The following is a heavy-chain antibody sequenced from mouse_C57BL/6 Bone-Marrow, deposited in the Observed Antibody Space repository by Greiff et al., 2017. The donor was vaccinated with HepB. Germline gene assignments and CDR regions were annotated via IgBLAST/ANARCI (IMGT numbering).Heavy chain of an antibody. CDR2: IDPETGGT. CDR3: TRERDSSYLYYFDY. J-gene: IGHJ2*01. CDR1: GYTFTDYE. D-gene: IGHD1-1*01. V-gene: IGHV1-15*01. Sequence: QVQLQQSGAELVRPGASVTLSCKASGYTFTDYEMHWVKQTPVHGLEWIGAIDPETGGTAYNQKFKGKAILTADKSSSTAYMELRSLTSEDSAVYYCTRERDSSYLYYFDYWGQGTTLTVSS.